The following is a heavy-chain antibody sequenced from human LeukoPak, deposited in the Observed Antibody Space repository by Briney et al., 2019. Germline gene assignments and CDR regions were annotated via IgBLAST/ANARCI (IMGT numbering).Heavy chain of an antibody. Sequence: SGGSLRLSCAASGFTFTSYAMTWVRQAPGKGLEWVSAISGSGGSTYYADSVKGRFTISRDNAKNSLYLQMNSLRAEDTAVYYCARRSPADYWGQGTLVTVSS. J-gene: IGHJ4*02. V-gene: IGHV3-23*01. CDR3: ARRSPADY. CDR2: ISGSGGST. CDR1: GFTFTSYA.